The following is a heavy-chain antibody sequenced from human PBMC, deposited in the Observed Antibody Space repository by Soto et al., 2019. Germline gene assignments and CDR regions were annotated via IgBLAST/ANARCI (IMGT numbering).Heavy chain of an antibody. V-gene: IGHV4-39*01. CDR2: IYYSGST. D-gene: IGHD3-22*01. CDR1: GGSISSGSYC. Sequence: SETLSLTCTVSGGSISSGSYCWGWIRQPPGKGLEWIGTIYYSGSTYYNPSLKSRLTIPVDTSKNQFSLELSSVTAADTAVYFCARGPYSYDSSGYYYFHYFDYWGQGTLVTVSS. J-gene: IGHJ4*02. CDR3: ARGPYSYDSSGYYYFHYFDY.